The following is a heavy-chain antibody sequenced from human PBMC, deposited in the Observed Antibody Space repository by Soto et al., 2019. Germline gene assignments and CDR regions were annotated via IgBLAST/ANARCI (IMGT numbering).Heavy chain of an antibody. CDR3: ARGGGSDPFDY. V-gene: IGHV4-30-2*01. J-gene: IGHJ4*02. D-gene: IGHD1-26*01. Sequence: QLQLHESGSGLVKPSQTLSLTCTVSGASITYGNYAWSWIRQTPGKGLEWIGYINHLETTFYNPSFGSRFTLSMDRARNQSSPNLNSMSAADRAVYFCARGGGSDPFDYWGQGIRVTVSS. CDR2: INHLETT. CDR1: GASITYGNYA.